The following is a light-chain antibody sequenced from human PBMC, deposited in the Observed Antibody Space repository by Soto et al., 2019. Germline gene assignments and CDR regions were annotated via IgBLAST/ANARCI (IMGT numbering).Light chain of an antibody. CDR3: QQRSVWPPYT. CDR2: DAS. CDR1: QSVSSY. V-gene: IGKV3-11*01. Sequence: EIVLTQSPATLSLSPGERATLSCRASQSVSSYLAWYQQKPGQAPRLLIYDASNRATGIPARFSGSGSGTDFTLTISSLEPEDSAVYYCQQRSVWPPYTFGRGTKLEIK. J-gene: IGKJ2*01.